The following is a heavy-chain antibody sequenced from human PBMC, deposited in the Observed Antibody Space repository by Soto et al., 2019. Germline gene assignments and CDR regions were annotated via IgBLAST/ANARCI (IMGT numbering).Heavy chain of an antibody. CDR2: TYYRSKWYN. CDR1: GDSVSINSAA. D-gene: IGHD1-7*01. Sequence: SQTLSLTCAISGDSVSINSAAWNWIRQSPSRGLEWLGRTYYRSKWYNDYAVSVKSRITINPDTSKNQFSLQLNSVTPEDTAVYYCARVFGKLELVPWFDPWGQGTLVTVSS. CDR3: ARVFGKLELVPWFDP. J-gene: IGHJ5*02. V-gene: IGHV6-1*01.